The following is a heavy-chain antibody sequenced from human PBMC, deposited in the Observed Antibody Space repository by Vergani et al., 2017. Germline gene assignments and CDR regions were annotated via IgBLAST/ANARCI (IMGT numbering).Heavy chain of an antibody. CDR1: GFTFSDYY. V-gene: IGHV3-11*06. Sequence: QVQLVESGGGLVKPRGSLRLSCAASGFTFSDYYMSWIRQAPGKGLEWVSYISSSSSYTNYADSVKGRFTISRDNAKNSLYLQMNSLRAEDTAVYYCARDNGGVAGYYYYYMDVWGKGTTVTVSS. CDR3: ARDNGGVAGYYYYYMDV. D-gene: IGHD6-19*01. CDR2: ISSSSSYT. J-gene: IGHJ6*03.